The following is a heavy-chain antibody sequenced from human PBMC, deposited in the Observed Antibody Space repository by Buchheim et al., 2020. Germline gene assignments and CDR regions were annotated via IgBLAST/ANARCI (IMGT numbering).Heavy chain of an antibody. CDR2: IYTDGST. V-gene: IGHV4-61*02. D-gene: IGHD2-21*01. J-gene: IGHJ6*01. CDR3: ARESTAAYSFNWYGMDV. CDR1: GASISSTNSY. Sequence: QVQLRESGPGLVKPSQTLSLTCTVSGASISSTNSYWTWIRQPAGKGLEWIGRIYTDGSTNYNPSLRSRVTISVDMSKNQFSLILTSMTAADTALYYCARESTAAYSFNWYGMDVWGQGTT.